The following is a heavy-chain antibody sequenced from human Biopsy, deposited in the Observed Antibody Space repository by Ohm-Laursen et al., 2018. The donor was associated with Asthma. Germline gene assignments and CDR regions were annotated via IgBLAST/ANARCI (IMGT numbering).Heavy chain of an antibody. CDR2: IIPIFGTA. V-gene: IGHV1-69*01. CDR3: AKERYYDFWSGYPI. J-gene: IGHJ3*02. D-gene: IGHD3-3*01. Sequence: SSVKVSCKASGGTFSSYAISWVRQAPGQGLEWMGGIIPIFGTANYAQKFQGRVTITADESTSTAYMELSSLRSEDTAVYYCAKERYYDFWSGYPIWGQGTMVTVSS. CDR1: GGTFSSYA.